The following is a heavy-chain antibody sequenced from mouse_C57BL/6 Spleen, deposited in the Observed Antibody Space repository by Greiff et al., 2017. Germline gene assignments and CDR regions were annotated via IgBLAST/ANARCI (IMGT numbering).Heavy chain of an antibody. D-gene: IGHD3-1*01. V-gene: IGHV1-82*01. CDR1: GYAFSSSW. Sequence: VQLQQSGPELVKPGASVKISCKASGYAFSSSWMNWVKQRPGKGLEWIGRIYPGDGDTNYNGKFKGKATLTAVKSSSTAYMQLSSLTSEDSAVYFCSNSYPRGYWGQGTTLTVSS. CDR3: SNSYPRGY. CDR2: IYPGDGDT. J-gene: IGHJ2*01.